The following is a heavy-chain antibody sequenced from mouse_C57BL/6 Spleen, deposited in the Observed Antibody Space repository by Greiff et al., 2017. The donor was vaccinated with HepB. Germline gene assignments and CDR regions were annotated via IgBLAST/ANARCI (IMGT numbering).Heavy chain of an antibody. CDR3: TRFPGSSYVREFAY. CDR1: GYTFTDYE. D-gene: IGHD1-1*01. J-gene: IGHJ3*01. Sequence: VQLKESGAELVRPGASVTLSCKASGYTFTDYEMHWVKQTPVHGLEWIGAIDPETGGTAYNQKFKGKAILTADKSSSTAYMELRSLTSEDSAVYYCTRFPGSSYVREFAYWGQGTLVTVSA. V-gene: IGHV1-15*01. CDR2: IDPETGGT.